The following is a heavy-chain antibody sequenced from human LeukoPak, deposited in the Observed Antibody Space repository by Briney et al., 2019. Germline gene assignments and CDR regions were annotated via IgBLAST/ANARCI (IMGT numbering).Heavy chain of an antibody. CDR2: VSSSSSAI. CDR1: GFTFSTYN. J-gene: IGHJ5*02. CDR3: ATVATGSWGWIDP. V-gene: IGHV3-48*04. Sequence: GGSLRLSCAASGFTFSTYNMHWVRQAPGKGLEWISYVSSSSSAIYYADSVKGRFTISRDNAKNTVYLQMNSLTAEDTAVYYCATVATGSWGWIDPWGQGTLVTVSS. D-gene: IGHD1-26*01.